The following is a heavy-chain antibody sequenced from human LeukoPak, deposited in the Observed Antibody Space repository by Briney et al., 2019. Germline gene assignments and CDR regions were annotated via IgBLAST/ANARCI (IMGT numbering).Heavy chain of an antibody. V-gene: IGHV3-30*18. CDR2: ISYYGSNK. D-gene: IGHD1-26*01. Sequence: PGGSLRLSCAASGFTLSIYSVHWVRQAPGKGLEGVAVISYYGSNKYYADSVKGRFTISRDNSKNTLYLQMNSLRAEDTAVYYCAKEGEWELLGGYFDYWGQGTLVTVSS. J-gene: IGHJ4*02. CDR1: GFTLSIYS. CDR3: AKEGEWELLGGYFDY.